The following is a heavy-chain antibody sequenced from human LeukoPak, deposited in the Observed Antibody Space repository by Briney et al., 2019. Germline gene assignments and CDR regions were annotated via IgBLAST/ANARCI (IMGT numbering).Heavy chain of an antibody. D-gene: IGHD3-3*01. CDR1: GGSFSGYY. CDR3: ARVTYDFWSGFPYYYYYGMDV. Sequence: SETLSLTCAVYGGSFSGYYWSWIRQPPGKGLEWIGEINHRGSTNYNPSLKSRVTISVDTSKNQFSLKLSSVTAADTAVYYCARVTYDFWSGFPYYYYYGMDVWGQGTTVTVSS. CDR2: INHRGST. V-gene: IGHV4-34*01. J-gene: IGHJ6*02.